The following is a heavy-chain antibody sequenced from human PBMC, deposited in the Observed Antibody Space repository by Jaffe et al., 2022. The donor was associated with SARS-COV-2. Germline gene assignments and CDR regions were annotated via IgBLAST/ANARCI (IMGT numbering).Heavy chain of an antibody. Sequence: EVQLVESGGGLVKPGGSLRLSCAASGFTFSNAWMSWVRQAPGKGLEWVGRIKSKTDGGTTDYAAPVKGRFTISRDDSKNTLYLQMNSLKTEDTAVYYCTTAGIYCSGGSCYSYWGQGTLVTVSS. J-gene: IGHJ4*02. CDR2: IKSKTDGGTT. V-gene: IGHV3-15*01. CDR3: TTAGIYCSGGSCYSY. D-gene: IGHD2-15*01. CDR1: GFTFSNAW.